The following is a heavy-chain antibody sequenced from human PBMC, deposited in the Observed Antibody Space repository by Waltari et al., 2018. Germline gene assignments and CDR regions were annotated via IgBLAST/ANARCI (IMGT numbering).Heavy chain of an antibody. J-gene: IGHJ4*02. CDR1: GDSMGSSDW. CDR3: ALDRGRGLYLDS. CDR2: VQRSGKT. Sequence: QLQLQQSGPGLVKPSESLSLTCAVSGDSMGSSDWWSGVRQAPGKGLEWIGQVQRSGKTHYAPSLESRVTMSFDTSNTQFSLKLPSATAADTAVYFCALDRGRGLYLDSWGQGTLVTVSP. V-gene: IGHV4-4*02. D-gene: IGHD2-15*01.